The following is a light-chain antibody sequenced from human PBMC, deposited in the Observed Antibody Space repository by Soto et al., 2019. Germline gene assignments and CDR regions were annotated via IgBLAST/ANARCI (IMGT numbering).Light chain of an antibody. CDR1: SSDVGGYKY. CDR2: DVS. V-gene: IGLV2-14*01. Sequence: QSVLTQPASVSGSPGQSITISCTGTSSDVGGYKYVSWYQQYPGKAPKLLIYDVSNRPSGVSNRFSGSKSGNTASLTISGLHAEDEADYYCSSYASASTPWVFGGGTKLTVL. J-gene: IGLJ3*02. CDR3: SSYASASTPWV.